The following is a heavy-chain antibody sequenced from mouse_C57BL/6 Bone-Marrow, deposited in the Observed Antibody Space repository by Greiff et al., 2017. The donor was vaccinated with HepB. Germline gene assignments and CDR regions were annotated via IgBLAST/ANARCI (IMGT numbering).Heavy chain of an antibody. D-gene: IGHD1-1*01. CDR3: ATPDYYGSSSYAMDY. J-gene: IGHJ4*01. V-gene: IGHV1-19*01. CDR1: GYTFTDYY. CDR2: INPYNGGT. Sequence: EVQRVESGPVLVKPGASVKMSCKASGYTFTDYYMKWVKQSHGKSLEWSGVINPYNGGTSYNQKFKGKATLTVDKSSSKAYMELNSLTSEDSAVYYCATPDYYGSSSYAMDYWGQGTSVTVSS.